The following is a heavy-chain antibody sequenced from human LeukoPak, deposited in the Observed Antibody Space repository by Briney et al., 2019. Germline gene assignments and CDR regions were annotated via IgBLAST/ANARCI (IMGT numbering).Heavy chain of an antibody. V-gene: IGHV4-31*03. CDR3: ARGRGFLEWFRWFDP. Sequence: PSQTLSLTCTVSGGSISSGGYYWSWIRQHPGKGLEWIGEINHSGSTNYNPSLKSRVTISVDTSKNQFSLKLSSVTAADTAVYYCARGRGFLEWFRWFDPWGQGTLVTVSS. CDR1: GGSISSGGYY. J-gene: IGHJ5*02. CDR2: INHSGST. D-gene: IGHD3-3*01.